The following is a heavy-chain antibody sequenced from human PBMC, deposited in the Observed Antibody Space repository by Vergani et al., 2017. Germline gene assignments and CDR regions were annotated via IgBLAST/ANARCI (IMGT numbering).Heavy chain of an antibody. J-gene: IGHJ4*02. Sequence: QLQLQESGPGLVKPSETLSLTCTVSGGSISSSSYYWGWIRQPPGKGLEWIGSIYYSGSTYYNPSLKSRVTISVDTSKNQFSLKLSSVTAADTAVYYCARGGQQLGPSFDYWGQGTLVTVSS. CDR3: ARGGQQLGPSFDY. CDR2: IYYSGST. D-gene: IGHD6-13*01. V-gene: IGHV4-39*07. CDR1: GGSISSSSYY.